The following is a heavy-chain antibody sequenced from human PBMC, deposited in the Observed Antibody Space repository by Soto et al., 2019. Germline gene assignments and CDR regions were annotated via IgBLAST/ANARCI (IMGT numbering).Heavy chain of an antibody. CDR1: GYTFTGYY. J-gene: IGHJ4*02. CDR2: INPNSGGT. CDR3: ARVKYSAYDFGSAFFDY. V-gene: IGHV1-2*04. Sequence: ASVKVSCKASGYTFTGYYMHWVRQAPGQGLEWMGWINPNSGGTNYAQKFQGWVTMTRDTSISTAYMELSRLRSDDTAVYYCARVKYSAYDFGSAFFDYWGQGTLVTVYS. D-gene: IGHD5-12*01.